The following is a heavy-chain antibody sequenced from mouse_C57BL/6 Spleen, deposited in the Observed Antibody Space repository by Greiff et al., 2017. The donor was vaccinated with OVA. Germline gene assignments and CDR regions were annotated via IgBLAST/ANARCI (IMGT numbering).Heavy chain of an antibody. CDR1: RFTFSDYY. CDR2: ISNGGGST. V-gene: IGHV5-12*01. D-gene: IGHD4-1*01. Sequence: EVKLQESGGGLVQPGGSLKLSCAASRFTFSDYYMYWVRQTPEKRLEWVAYISNGGGSTYYPDTVKGRFTISRDNAKNTLYLQMSRLKSEDTAMYYCARRDNWEYFDVWGTGTTVTVSS. J-gene: IGHJ1*03. CDR3: ARRDNWEYFDV.